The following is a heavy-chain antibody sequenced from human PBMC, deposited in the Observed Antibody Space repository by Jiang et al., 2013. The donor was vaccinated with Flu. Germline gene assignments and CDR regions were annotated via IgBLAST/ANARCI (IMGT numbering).Heavy chain of an antibody. CDR3: TTAWLYQPQIIPDFDY. CDR1: GFTFNNAW. CDR2: IKSESDGETT. Sequence: QLVESGGDLVXPGGSLRLSCAASGFTFNNAWMNWVRQTPGKGLEWVGRIKSESDGETTDYAAPVKGRFTISRDDSKNTLYLQMTSLKIEDTAFYYCTTAWLYQPQIIPDFDYWGQGTLVTVSS. J-gene: IGHJ4*02. D-gene: IGHD2-2*01. V-gene: IGHV3-15*01.